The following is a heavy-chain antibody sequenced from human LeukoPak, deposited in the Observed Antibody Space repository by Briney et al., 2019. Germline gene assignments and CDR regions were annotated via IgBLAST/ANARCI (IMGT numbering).Heavy chain of an antibody. CDR3: ATNGAESTGGFDY. V-gene: IGHV1-69*06. D-gene: IGHD3-10*01. CDR2: IIPIFGTA. J-gene: IGHJ4*02. CDR1: GYTFTSYG. Sequence: SVKVSCKASGYTFTSYGISWVRQAPGQGLEWMGGIIPIFGTANYAQKFQGGVTITADKSTSTAYMELSSLRSEDTAVYYCATNGAESTGGFDYWGQGTLVTVSS.